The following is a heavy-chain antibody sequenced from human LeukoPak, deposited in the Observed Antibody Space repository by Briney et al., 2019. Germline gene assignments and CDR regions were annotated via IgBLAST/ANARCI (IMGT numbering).Heavy chain of an antibody. Sequence: SETLSLTCTVSGASISNQHWDWIRQSPGKGLEWIGYISYTGATGYNPSLKSRATISFDTSKNQFSRNIKSVTAADTAVYYCTRGFYEPFDHWGQGKLVTV. CDR1: GASISNQH. J-gene: IGHJ4*02. CDR2: ISYTGAT. CDR3: TRGFYEPFDH. D-gene: IGHD2/OR15-2a*01. V-gene: IGHV4-59*11.